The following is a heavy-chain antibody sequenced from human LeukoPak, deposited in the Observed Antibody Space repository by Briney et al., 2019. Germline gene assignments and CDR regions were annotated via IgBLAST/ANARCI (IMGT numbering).Heavy chain of an antibody. J-gene: IGHJ4*02. CDR2: VRYDGSQK. CDR3: AKGGARLHSYYFDY. CDR1: GFTFTSSA. D-gene: IGHD1-26*01. Sequence: HPGGSLRLSCAASGFTFTSSAMGWVRQAPGKGLDWVAFVRYDGSQKYYADSVKGRFTLSRDNSKNTLYLQMNSLRAEDTAVFYCAKGGARLHSYYFDYWGQGTLVTVSS. V-gene: IGHV3-30*02.